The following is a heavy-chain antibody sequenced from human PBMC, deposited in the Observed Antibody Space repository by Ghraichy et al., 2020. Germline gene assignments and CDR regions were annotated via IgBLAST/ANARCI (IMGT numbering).Heavy chain of an antibody. Sequence: GGSLRLSCAASGFTFSSYDMHWVRQATGKGLEWVSAIGTAGDPYYPGSVKGRFTISRENAKNSLYLQMNSLRAGDTAVYYCSRGLMDFDAFDIWGQGTMVTVSS. D-gene: IGHD2-2*03. CDR2: IGTAGDP. CDR1: GFTFSSYD. CDR3: SRGLMDFDAFDI. J-gene: IGHJ3*02. V-gene: IGHV3-13*05.